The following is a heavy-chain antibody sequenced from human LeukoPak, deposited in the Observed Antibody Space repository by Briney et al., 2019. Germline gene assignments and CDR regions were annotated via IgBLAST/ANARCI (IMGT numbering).Heavy chain of an antibody. CDR1: GFTFSSYG. CDR2: INSDGSIT. CDR3: AKIDAY. V-gene: IGHV3-74*01. J-gene: IGHJ4*02. Sequence: GGSLRLSCAASGFTFSSYGMHWVRRSPGKGLEWVSRINSDGSITNYADSVKGRFTISRDNAKNTLYLQMSSLRAEDTAVYYCAKIDAYWGQGTLVTVSS.